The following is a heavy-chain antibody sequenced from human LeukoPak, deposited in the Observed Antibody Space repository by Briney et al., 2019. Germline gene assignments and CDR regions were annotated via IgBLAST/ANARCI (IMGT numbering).Heavy chain of an antibody. CDR2: IIPNSGGT. D-gene: IGHD1-26*01. CDR3: AREAWELRYFDF. J-gene: IGHJ4*02. V-gene: IGHV1-2*02. CDR1: GGTFSSYA. Sequence: ASVKVSCKASGGTFSSYAISWVRQAPGQGLEWMGGIIPNSGGTNYAQKFQGRVTMTRDTSISTAYMELSRLSSDDTAVYYCAREAWELRYFDFWGQGTLVTVSS.